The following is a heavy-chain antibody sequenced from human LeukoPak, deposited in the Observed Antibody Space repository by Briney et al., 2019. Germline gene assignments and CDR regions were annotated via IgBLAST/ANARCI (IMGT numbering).Heavy chain of an antibody. D-gene: IGHD1-26*01. CDR2: IVVGSGNT. CDR1: GFTFTSSA. Sequence: SVKVSRKASGFTFTSSAMQWVRQARGQRLEWIGWIVVGSGNTNYAPKFQERVTITRDMSTSTAYMGLSSLRSEDTAVYYCAADRWVGATTFDYWGQGTLVTVSS. J-gene: IGHJ4*02. CDR3: AADRWVGATTFDY. V-gene: IGHV1-58*02.